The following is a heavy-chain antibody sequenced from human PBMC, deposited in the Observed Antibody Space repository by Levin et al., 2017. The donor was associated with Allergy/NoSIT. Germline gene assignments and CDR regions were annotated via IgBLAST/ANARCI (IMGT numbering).Heavy chain of an antibody. CDR3: ARAHWGSNY. V-gene: IGHV1-2*02. CDR1: GYTFTNFY. D-gene: IGHD7-27*01. Sequence: ASVKVSCKASGYTFTNFYIHWVRQAPGQGLEWMGWINANSGGTTYAQKFQGRVSMTRDTSITTTYMEVSRLTSDDTAVYYCARAHWGSNYWGQGTLVTVSS. CDR2: INANSGGT. J-gene: IGHJ4*02.